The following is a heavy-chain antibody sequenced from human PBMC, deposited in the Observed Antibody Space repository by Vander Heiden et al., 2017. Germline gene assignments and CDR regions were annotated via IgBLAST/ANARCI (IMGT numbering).Heavy chain of an antibody. CDR1: GFTFSDYY. V-gene: IGHV3-72*01. Sequence: EVQLVESGGGLVQPGGSLRLSCAVSGFTFSDYYMDCVRQAPGKGLEWVGRIRNKANSYTAEYGASVRGRFTVSRDDSKNSLSLQLNSLKTEDTAVYYCARRSSSGYLEYWGQGTLVTVSS. CDR3: ARRSSSGYLEY. D-gene: IGHD3-22*01. J-gene: IGHJ4*02. CDR2: IRNKANSYTA.